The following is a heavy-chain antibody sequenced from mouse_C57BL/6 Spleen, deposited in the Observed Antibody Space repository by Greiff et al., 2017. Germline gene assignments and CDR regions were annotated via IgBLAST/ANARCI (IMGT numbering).Heavy chain of an antibody. D-gene: IGHD3-2*02. V-gene: IGHV1-54*01. CDR1: GYAFTNYL. CDR3: ARSPTAQATFAY. Sequence: QVQLQQSGAELVRPGTSVKVSCKASGYAFTNYLIEWVKQRPGQGLEWIGVINPGSGGTNYNEKFKGKATLTADKSSSTAYMQLSSLTSEDSAVYFCARSPTAQATFAYWGQGTLVTVSA. J-gene: IGHJ3*01. CDR2: INPGSGGT.